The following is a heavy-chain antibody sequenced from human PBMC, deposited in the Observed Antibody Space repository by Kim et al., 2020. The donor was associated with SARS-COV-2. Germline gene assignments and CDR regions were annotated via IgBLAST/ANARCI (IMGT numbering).Heavy chain of an antibody. CDR2: ISISSTYT. Sequence: GGSLRLSCAASGFTLGDYYMSWIRQAPGKGLEWLSYISISSTYTNYADSLKGRFTISRDNAKNSMFLDMYSLTVEDTAVYYCARESRDSKYMSGMDVWG. CDR1: GFTLGDYY. V-gene: IGHV3-11*05. D-gene: IGHD4-4*01. J-gene: IGHJ6*02. CDR3: ARESRDSKYMSGMDV.